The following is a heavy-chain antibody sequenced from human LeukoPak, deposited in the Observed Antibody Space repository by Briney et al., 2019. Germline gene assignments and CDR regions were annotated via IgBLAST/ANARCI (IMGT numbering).Heavy chain of an antibody. Sequence: GGSLRLSCAASGFTLSNAWMSWVRQAPGKGLEGVSVIYSGRSTYYADSVKGRFTITRDNSKNTLYLQMNSRRAEDTAVYYCASRITMIVDNYFDYWGQGTLATVTS. J-gene: IGHJ4*02. CDR3: ASRITMIVDNYFDY. V-gene: IGHV3-53*01. CDR2: IYSGRST. CDR1: GFTLSNAW. D-gene: IGHD3-22*01.